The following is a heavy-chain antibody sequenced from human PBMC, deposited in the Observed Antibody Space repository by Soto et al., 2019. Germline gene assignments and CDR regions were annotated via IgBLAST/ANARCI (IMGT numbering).Heavy chain of an antibody. V-gene: IGHV3-30-3*01. CDR1: GFTFSSYA. D-gene: IGHD5-18*01. CDR3: ARGRDTAMVKGSFDY. J-gene: IGHJ4*02. Sequence: QVQLVESGGGVVQPGRSLRLSCAASGFTFSSYAMHWVRQAPGKGLEWVAVISYDGSNNYADSVKGRFTISRDISKNTLYLQMNSLRTEDTAVYYCARGRDTAMVKGSFDYWGQGTLVTVSS. CDR2: ISYDGSN.